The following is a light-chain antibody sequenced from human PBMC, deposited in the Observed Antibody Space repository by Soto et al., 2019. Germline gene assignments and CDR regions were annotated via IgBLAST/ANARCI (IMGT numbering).Light chain of an antibody. Sequence: EIWRTQAPATLSVSPGERATLSCRASQSVSSNLAWYQQKPGQAPRLLIHGATTRAPGIQARFSGSGHGKDLTLTIRSLQSEDCSVYYCQQYNNWPRTFGQVTTVDIK. V-gene: IGKV3-15*01. J-gene: IGKJ1*01. CDR1: QSVSSN. CDR3: QQYNNWPRT. CDR2: GAT.